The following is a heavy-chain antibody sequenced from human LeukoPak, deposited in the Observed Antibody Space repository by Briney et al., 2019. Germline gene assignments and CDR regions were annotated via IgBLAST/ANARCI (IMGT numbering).Heavy chain of an antibody. CDR1: GGTFSSYA. Sequence: ASVKVSCKASGGTFSSYAISWVRQAPGQGLEWMGGIIPIFGTANYAQKFQGRVTITADESTSTAYMELSSLRSEDTAVYYCASATSLYGYFDYWGQGTLVTVSS. CDR3: ASATSLYGYFDY. J-gene: IGHJ4*02. V-gene: IGHV1-69*13. D-gene: IGHD2-15*01. CDR2: IIPIFGTA.